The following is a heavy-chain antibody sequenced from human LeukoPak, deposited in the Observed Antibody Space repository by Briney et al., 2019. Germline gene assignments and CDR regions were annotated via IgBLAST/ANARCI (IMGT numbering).Heavy chain of an antibody. D-gene: IGHD3-3*01. CDR1: RYTFTGYY. V-gene: IGHV1-2*02. J-gene: IGHJ6*02. Sequence: ASVKVSCKASRYTFTGYYMHWVRQAPGQGLEWMGWINPNSGGTNYAQKFQGRVTMTRDTSISTAYMELSRLRSDDTAVYYCARLMRYYDFWSGDYYGMDVWGQGTTVTVSS. CDR3: ARLMRYYDFWSGDYYGMDV. CDR2: INPNSGGT.